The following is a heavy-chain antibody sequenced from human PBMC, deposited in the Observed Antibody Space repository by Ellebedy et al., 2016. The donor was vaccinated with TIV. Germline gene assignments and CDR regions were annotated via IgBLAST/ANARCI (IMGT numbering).Heavy chain of an antibody. J-gene: IGHJ4*02. CDR3: ATSAFYSRWYYFDY. D-gene: IGHD6-13*01. V-gene: IGHV5-10-1*01. Sequence: GGSLRLSCKASGYSFTSYWISWVRQMPGKGPEWMGMIDPRDSYTKYRPSFQGHVTISVDKSVSTAYLHWSSLKASDTAMYYCATSAFYSRWYYFDYWGQGTLVTVSS. CDR1: GYSFTSYW. CDR2: IDPRDSYT.